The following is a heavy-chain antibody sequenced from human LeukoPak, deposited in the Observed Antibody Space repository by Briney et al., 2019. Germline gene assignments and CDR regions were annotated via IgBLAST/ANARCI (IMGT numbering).Heavy chain of an antibody. CDR2: IWYDGSNK. V-gene: IGHV3-33*01. D-gene: IGHD2-2*01. CDR3: ARDSLGIYCSSTSCSDWFDP. J-gene: IGHJ5*02. Sequence: GRSLRLSCAASGFTFSSYGMHWVRQAPGKGLEGVAVIWYDGSNKYYADSVKGRFTISRDNSKNTLYLQMNSLRAEDTAVYYCARDSLGIYCSSTSCSDWFDPWGEGTLVTVSS. CDR1: GFTFSSYG.